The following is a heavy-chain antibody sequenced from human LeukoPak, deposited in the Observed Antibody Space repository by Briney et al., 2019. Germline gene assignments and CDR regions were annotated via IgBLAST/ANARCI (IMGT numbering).Heavy chain of an antibody. CDR2: IKQDGSEE. J-gene: IGHJ4*02. V-gene: IGHV3-7*01. CDR1: GFTFSSYW. Sequence: GGSLRLSCAASGFTFSSYWMTWVRQAPGKGLEWVANIKQDGSEEYYVDSVKGRFTISRDTAKNSLYLQMNSLRAEDTAVYYCARGPNYCSSTSCYATGFDYWGQGTLVTVSS. D-gene: IGHD2-2*01. CDR3: ARGPNYCSSTSCYATGFDY.